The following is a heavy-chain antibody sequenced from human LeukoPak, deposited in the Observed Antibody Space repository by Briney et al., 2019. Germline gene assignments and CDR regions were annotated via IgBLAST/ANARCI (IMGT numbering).Heavy chain of an antibody. V-gene: IGHV4-61*09. Sequence: SETLSLTCSVSGGSINSGGYYWTWIRQPAGKGLEWIGNIYTSGSTNYNPSLKSRVTISVDTSKNQFSLKLSSVTAADTAVYYCARTSYYYDSSGYYPIPFDYWGQGTLVTVSS. D-gene: IGHD3-22*01. CDR1: GGSINSGGYY. CDR2: IYTSGST. J-gene: IGHJ4*02. CDR3: ARTSYYYDSSGYYPIPFDY.